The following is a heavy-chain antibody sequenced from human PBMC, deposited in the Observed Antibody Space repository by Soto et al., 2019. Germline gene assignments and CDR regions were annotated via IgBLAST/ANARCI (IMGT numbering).Heavy chain of an antibody. Sequence: SETLSLTCTVSGAPMNRYYWSWIRQPPGKALEWIGYVFNSETSKYNPSLRSRIAMSVDRSKNQFSLTMTSLTAADTAVYFCASVYGPNYGFDYWGQGALVTVSS. J-gene: IGHJ4*02. D-gene: IGHD4-17*01. CDR2: VFNSETS. V-gene: IGHV4-59*01. CDR3: ASVYGPNYGFDY. CDR1: GAPMNRYY.